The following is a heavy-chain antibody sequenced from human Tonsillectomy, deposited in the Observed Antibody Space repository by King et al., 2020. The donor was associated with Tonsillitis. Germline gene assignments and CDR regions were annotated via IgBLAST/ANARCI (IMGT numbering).Heavy chain of an antibody. Sequence: VQLVESGGGVVQPGGSLRLSCVASGFTFISDGMDWVRQAPGKGLEWLAFIPYDGINKYYADSVKGRFTVSRDNSKNTLYLEMLCLRADDTAVYYCARAPRCGDDCPPPQYHHYAMDVWGQGTTVTVSS. J-gene: IGHJ6*02. D-gene: IGHD2-21*02. CDR1: GFTFISDG. CDR3: ARAPRCGDDCPPPQYHHYAMDV. CDR2: IPYDGINK. V-gene: IGHV3-30*19.